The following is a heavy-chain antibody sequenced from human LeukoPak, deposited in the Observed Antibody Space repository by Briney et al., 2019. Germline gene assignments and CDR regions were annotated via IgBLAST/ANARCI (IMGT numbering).Heavy chain of an antibody. Sequence: GSLRLSCAASGFTFSSYSMNWVRQAPGKGLEWVSSISSSSSYIYYADSVKGRFTISRDNAKNSLYLQMNSLRAEDTAVYYCARATDFDWYYFDYWGQGTLVTVSS. V-gene: IGHV3-21*01. D-gene: IGHD3-9*01. CDR1: GFTFSSYS. CDR2: ISSSSSYI. CDR3: ARATDFDWYYFDY. J-gene: IGHJ4*02.